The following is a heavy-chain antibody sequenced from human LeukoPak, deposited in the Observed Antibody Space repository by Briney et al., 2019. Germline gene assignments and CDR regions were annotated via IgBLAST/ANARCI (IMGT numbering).Heavy chain of an antibody. CDR2: INSDESST. Sequence: GGSLRLSCAASGFTFSSYWMHWVRQAPGKGLVWVSRINSDESSTSYADSVKGRFTISRDNAKNSLYLQMNSLRAEDTAVYYCARDGGSSGYHERYFDYWGQGTLVIVSS. CDR1: GFTFSSYW. D-gene: IGHD3-22*01. V-gene: IGHV3-74*01. J-gene: IGHJ4*02. CDR3: ARDGGSSGYHERYFDY.